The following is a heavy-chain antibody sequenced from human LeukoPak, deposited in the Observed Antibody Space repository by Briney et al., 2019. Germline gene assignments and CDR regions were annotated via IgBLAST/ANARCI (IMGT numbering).Heavy chain of an antibody. D-gene: IGHD3-3*01. CDR1: GGSISSYY. Sequence: SETLSLTCTVSGGSISSYYWSWIRQPPGKGLEWIGYIYYSGSTNYNPSLKSRVTISVDTSKNQFSLKLSSVTAADTAVYYCARGPPNYDFWSGYSTHYYYYMDVWGKGTTVTVSS. J-gene: IGHJ6*03. V-gene: IGHV4-59*01. CDR3: ARGPPNYDFWSGYSTHYYYYMDV. CDR2: IYYSGST.